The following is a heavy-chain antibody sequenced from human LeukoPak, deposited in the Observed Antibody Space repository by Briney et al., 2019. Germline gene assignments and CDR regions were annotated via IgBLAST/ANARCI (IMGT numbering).Heavy chain of an antibody. CDR2: IKEDGSEK. J-gene: IGHJ4*02. Sequence: PGGSLRLSCASSGFTSSNYWMSWVRQAPGKGLEWVANIKEDGSEKDYVDSVKGRFTISRDNAKNYLYLQMNSLRAEDTAIYYCARDWGAAGLWDYWGQGTLVTVSS. CDR3: ARDWGAAGLWDY. V-gene: IGHV3-7*05. CDR1: GFTSSNYW. D-gene: IGHD6-13*01.